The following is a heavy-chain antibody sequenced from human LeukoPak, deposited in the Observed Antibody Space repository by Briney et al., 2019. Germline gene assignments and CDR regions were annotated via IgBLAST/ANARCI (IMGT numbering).Heavy chain of an antibody. J-gene: IGHJ3*02. CDR1: GFTFSHYY. V-gene: IGHV3-7*01. CDR3: ARESIVVVPTTMDDASDI. D-gene: IGHD2-2*01. Sequence: PGGSLRLSCAASGFTFSHYYMSWVRQAPGKGLEWVANIKQDGSEQFYLDSVKGRFTISRDNAKNALYLQMHSLRVEDTAVYYCARESIVVVPTTMDDASDIWGQGTMVIVS. CDR2: IKQDGSEQ.